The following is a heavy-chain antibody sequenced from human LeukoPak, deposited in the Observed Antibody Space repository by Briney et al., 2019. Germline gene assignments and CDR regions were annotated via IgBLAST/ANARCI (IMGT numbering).Heavy chain of an antibody. V-gene: IGHV3-74*01. CDR1: GFTFSSYW. Sequence: GGSLRLSCAASGFTFSSYWMHWVRQAPGKGLVWVSRINSDGSSTTYADSVKRRFTISRDNAKNTLYLQMHSLRAEDTAVYYCARVPTTTVTTFWALDYWGQGTLVTVSS. J-gene: IGHJ4*02. D-gene: IGHD4-17*01. CDR3: ARVPTTTVTTFWALDY. CDR2: INSDGSST.